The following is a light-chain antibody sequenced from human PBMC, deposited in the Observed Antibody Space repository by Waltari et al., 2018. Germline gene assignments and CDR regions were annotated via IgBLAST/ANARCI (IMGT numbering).Light chain of an antibody. V-gene: IGLV7-43*01. CDR2: STN. CDR1: TGAVTSGHY. Sequence: QTVVTQEPSLTVSPGGTVTLTCASSTGAVTSGHYPNWFQQKPGQAPRTLIYSTNNKPSCTPARFSGSLLGGKAALTLSGVQPENEADYYCLLYYGDPWVFGGGTKLTVL. J-gene: IGLJ3*02. CDR3: LLYYGDPWV.